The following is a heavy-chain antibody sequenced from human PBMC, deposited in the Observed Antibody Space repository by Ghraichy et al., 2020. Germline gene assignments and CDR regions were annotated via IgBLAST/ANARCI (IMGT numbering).Heavy chain of an antibody. J-gene: IGHJ6*02. V-gene: IGHV3-48*02. CDR2: ITSSSRFI. D-gene: IGHD4-23*01. Sequence: GGSRRLSCVGSEFTFSSYSMNWVRQAPGKGLEWVSYITSSSRFISYADSVKGRFTVSRDNGQNSLYLQMKSLRDEDTAVYYCARGSTVVRYYYYDGMDVWGQGTTDTVSS. CDR1: EFTFSSYS. CDR3: ARGSTVVRYYYYDGMDV.